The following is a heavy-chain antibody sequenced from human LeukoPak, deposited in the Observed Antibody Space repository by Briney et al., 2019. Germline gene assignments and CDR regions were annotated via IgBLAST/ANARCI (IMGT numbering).Heavy chain of an antibody. CDR3: ASRGYCSSSSCQNYDY. CDR1: GFTFSSYG. CDR2: IQYDGNNK. J-gene: IGHJ4*02. D-gene: IGHD2-15*01. Sequence: GGSLRLSCAASGFTFSSYGMQWVRQAQGKGLEWVAFIQYDGNNKYYADSVKGRFTISRDNSKNMLYLQMNSLRAEDTAVYYCASRGYCSSSSCQNYDYWGQGTLVPVSS. V-gene: IGHV3-30*02.